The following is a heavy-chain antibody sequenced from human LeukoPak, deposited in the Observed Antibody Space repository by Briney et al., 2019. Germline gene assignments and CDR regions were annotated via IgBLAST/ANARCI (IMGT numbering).Heavy chain of an antibody. CDR1: GFTFSSYG. D-gene: IGHD5-24*01. V-gene: IGHV3-30*02. Sequence: GSLRLSCAASGFTFSSYGMHWVRQAPGKGLEWVAFIRYDGSNKYYADSVKGRFTISRDNSKNTLYLQMNSLRAEDTAVYYCAKDTPVGIRDGYKDDYWGQGTLVTVSS. J-gene: IGHJ4*02. CDR2: IRYDGSNK. CDR3: AKDTPVGIRDGYKDDY.